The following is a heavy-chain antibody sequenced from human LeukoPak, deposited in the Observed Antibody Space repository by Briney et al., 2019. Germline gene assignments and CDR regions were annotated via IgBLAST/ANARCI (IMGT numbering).Heavy chain of an antibody. CDR1: GGTFSSYA. CDR3: ARDGRLGYSSSWYEH. V-gene: IGHV1-69*01. D-gene: IGHD6-13*01. J-gene: IGHJ5*02. Sequence: GASVKVSCKASGGTFSSYAISWVRQAPGQGLEWMGGIIPIFGTANYAQKFQGRVTITADESTSTAYMELSSLRSEDTAVYYCARDGRLGYSSSWYEHWGQGTLVTVSS. CDR2: IIPIFGTA.